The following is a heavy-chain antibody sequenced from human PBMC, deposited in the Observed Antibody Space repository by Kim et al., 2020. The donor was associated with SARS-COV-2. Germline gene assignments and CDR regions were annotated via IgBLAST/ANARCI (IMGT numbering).Heavy chain of an antibody. V-gene: IGHV3-74*01. J-gene: IGHJ4*02. CDR3: ARRQFSSGWYYFDY. Sequence: ADSVKGGFTISRDNAKDTLYLQMSSLRAEDTAVYYCARRQFSSGWYYFDYWGQGALVTVSS. D-gene: IGHD6-19*01.